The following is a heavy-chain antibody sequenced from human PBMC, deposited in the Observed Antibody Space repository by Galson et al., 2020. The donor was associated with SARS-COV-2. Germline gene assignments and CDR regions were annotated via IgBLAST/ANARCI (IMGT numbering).Heavy chain of an antibody. D-gene: IGHD2-21*02. CDR3: ARGDARENYFDY. J-gene: IGHJ4*02. CDR2: SFFTGNT. V-gene: IGHV4-31*03. CDR1: GGSISNGGVY. Sequence: SETLSLTCTVSGGSISNGGVYWSWIRQLPGKGLEWIGHSFFTGNTYYNPSLKSRLTILVDTSKRQFSLKLTSVTAADTAVYYCARGDARENYFDYWGQGSLVTVSS.